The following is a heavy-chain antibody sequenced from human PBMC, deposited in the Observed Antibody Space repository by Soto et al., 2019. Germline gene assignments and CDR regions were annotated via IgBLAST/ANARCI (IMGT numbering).Heavy chain of an antibody. CDR1: GYTFTSYA. V-gene: IGHV1-3*01. D-gene: IGHD3-9*01. CDR2: INAGNGNT. J-gene: IGHJ3*02. Sequence: ASVKVSCKASGYTFTSYAMHWVRQAPGQRLEWMGWINAGNGNTKYSQKFQGRVTITRDTSASTAYMELSSLRSEDTAVYYCARAFDILTGYDALDIWGQGTMVTVSS. CDR3: ARAFDILTGYDALDI.